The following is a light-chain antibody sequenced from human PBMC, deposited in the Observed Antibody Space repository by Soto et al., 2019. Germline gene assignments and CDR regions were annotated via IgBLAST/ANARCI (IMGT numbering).Light chain of an antibody. V-gene: IGLV2-14*01. CDR2: DVG. CDR3: TSYSTVSTYV. Sequence: QSVLTQPASVSGSPGQSITIACTGTSSDIGGYNFVSWYQQHPGKAPKLLIYDVGNRPSGVSNRFSGSKSGNTASLTISGLQDEDEAHYYCTSYSTVSTYVFGTGTKLTVL. J-gene: IGLJ1*01. CDR1: SSDIGGYNF.